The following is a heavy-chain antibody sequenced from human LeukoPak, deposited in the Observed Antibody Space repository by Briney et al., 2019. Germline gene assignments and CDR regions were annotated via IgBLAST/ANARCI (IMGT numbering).Heavy chain of an antibody. Sequence: SVTVSCKASGGTFSSYAISWVRQAPGQGLEWMGGIIPIFGTANYAQKFQGRVTITADESTSTAYMELSSLRSEDTAVYYCAKGLGSYQNFDYWGQGTLVTVSS. CDR3: AKGLGSYQNFDY. D-gene: IGHD3-16*02. CDR2: IIPIFGTA. J-gene: IGHJ4*02. V-gene: IGHV1-69*13. CDR1: GGTFSSYA.